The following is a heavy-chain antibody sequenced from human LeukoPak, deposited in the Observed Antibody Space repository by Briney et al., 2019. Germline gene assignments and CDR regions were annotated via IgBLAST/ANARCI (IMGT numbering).Heavy chain of an antibody. CDR3: ARDARQELLAGGFDF. CDR2: IYNSGST. CDR1: GGSISSYY. Sequence: SETLSLTCTVSGGSISSYYWSWIRQPPAKGLEWIGFIYNSGSTNYNPSLKSRVTISVGTSKKQFSLKLSSVTAAGTAVYYCARDARQELLAGGFDFWGQGALVTVSS. V-gene: IGHV4-59*01. D-gene: IGHD3-10*01. J-gene: IGHJ4*02.